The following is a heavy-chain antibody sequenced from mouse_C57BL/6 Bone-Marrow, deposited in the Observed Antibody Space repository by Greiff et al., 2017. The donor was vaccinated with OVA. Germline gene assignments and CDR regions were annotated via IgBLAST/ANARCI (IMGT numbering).Heavy chain of an antibody. J-gene: IGHJ3*01. V-gene: IGHV1-72*01. CDR2: IDPNSGGT. CDR3: ARSPVYGSKFAY. CDR1: GYTFTSYW. Sequence: QVQLKQPGAELVKPGASVKLSCKASGYTFTSYWMHWVKQRPGRGLEWIGRIDPNSGGTKYNEKFKSKATLTVDKPSSTAYMQLSSLTNEDTAVYYCARSPVYGSKFAYWGQGTLVTVSA. D-gene: IGHD1-1*01.